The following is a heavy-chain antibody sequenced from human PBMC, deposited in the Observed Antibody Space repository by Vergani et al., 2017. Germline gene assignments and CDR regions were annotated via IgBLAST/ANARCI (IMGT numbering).Heavy chain of an antibody. D-gene: IGHD3-3*01. Sequence: QVQLQESGPGLVKPSQTLSLTCTVSGGSISSGSYYWSWIRQPAGKGLEWIGRIYTSGSTNYNPSLKSRVTISVDTSKNQFSLKLSSVTAADTAVYYCARGYYDFWSGQAEYFQHWGQGTLVTVSS. J-gene: IGHJ1*01. CDR1: GGSISSGSYY. CDR3: ARGYYDFWSGQAEYFQH. CDR2: IYTSGST. V-gene: IGHV4-61*02.